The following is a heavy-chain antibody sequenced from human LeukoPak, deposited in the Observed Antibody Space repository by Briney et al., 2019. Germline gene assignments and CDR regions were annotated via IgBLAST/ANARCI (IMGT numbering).Heavy chain of an antibody. CDR2: IYTSGST. D-gene: IGHD5/OR15-5a*01. V-gene: IGHV4-61*02. Sequence: SETLSLTCTVSGGSISSGSDYWSWIRQPAGKGLEWIGRIYTSGSTNYNPSLKSRVTISVDTSKNQFSLKLSSVTAADTAVYYCARDSNLLFFDYWGQGTLVTVSS. CDR3: ARDSNLLFFDY. CDR1: GGSISSGSDY. J-gene: IGHJ4*02.